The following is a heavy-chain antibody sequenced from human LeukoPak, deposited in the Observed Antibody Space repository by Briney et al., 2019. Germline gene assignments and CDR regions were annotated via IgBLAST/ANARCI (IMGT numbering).Heavy chain of an antibody. J-gene: IGHJ4*02. Sequence: GGSLRLSCAASGFTFSVSVMHWVRQAPGKGLEYVSVISSNGGSTSYANSVKGRFTISRDNSKNTLYLQMGSLRAGDMAVYYCARDLSGGGLDYWGQGTLVTVSS. D-gene: IGHD3-10*01. CDR3: ARDLSGGGLDY. V-gene: IGHV3-64*01. CDR1: GFTFSVSV. CDR2: ISSNGGST.